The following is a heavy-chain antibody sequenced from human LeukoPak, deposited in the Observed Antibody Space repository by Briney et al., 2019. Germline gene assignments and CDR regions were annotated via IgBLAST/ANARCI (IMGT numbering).Heavy chain of an antibody. V-gene: IGHV1-2*02. CDR1: GYTFTGDY. CDR2: INPNNGGT. J-gene: IGHJ4*02. Sequence: ASVKVSCKASGYTFTGDYIHWLRQAPGQGLEWMGWINPNNGGTKYAQRFQGRVTMTRDTSINTAYMELSRLKSDDTAVYHCARGPSHGAFDFWGQGTLVTVSS. CDR3: ARGPSHGAFDF.